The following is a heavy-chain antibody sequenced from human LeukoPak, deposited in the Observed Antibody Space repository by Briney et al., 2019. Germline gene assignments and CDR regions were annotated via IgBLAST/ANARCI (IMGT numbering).Heavy chain of an antibody. D-gene: IGHD2-2*01. V-gene: IGHV4-34*01. J-gene: IGHJ4*02. CDR1: GGSFSGYY. CDR3: ASAMICSSTSCSTWAY. CDR2: INHSGST. Sequence: SETLSLTCAVYGGSFSGYYWSWIRQPPGKGLEWIGEINHSGSTNYNPSLKSRVTISVDTSKNQFSLKLSSVTAADTAVYYCASAMICSSTSCSTWAYWGQGTLVTVSS.